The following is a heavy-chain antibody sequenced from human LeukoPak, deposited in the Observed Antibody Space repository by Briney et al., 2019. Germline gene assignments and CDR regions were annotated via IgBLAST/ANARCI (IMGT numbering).Heavy chain of an antibody. V-gene: IGHV3-20*04. D-gene: IGHD1-26*01. Sequence: PGGSLSLSCAASRFIFDDYGMRWVRQAPGKGLECVSGINWNGGSTGYADCVKGRFTISRDNAKNSLYLQMNSLRAEDTAVYYCARDSNYAGSYGFDDWGQGTLVTVSS. J-gene: IGHJ4*02. CDR3: ARDSNYAGSYGFDD. CDR2: INWNGGST. CDR1: RFIFDDYG.